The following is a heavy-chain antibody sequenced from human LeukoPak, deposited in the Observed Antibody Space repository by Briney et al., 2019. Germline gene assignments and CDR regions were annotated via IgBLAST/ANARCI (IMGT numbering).Heavy chain of an antibody. CDR2: IWYDGSNK. CDR3: AAPGVPAATYYFDY. J-gene: IGHJ4*02. Sequence: GGSLRLSCAASGFTFSTYGMHWVRQAPGKGLEWVAFIWYDGSNKYYADSVKGRFTISRDNSKNTVYLQMNSLRAEDTAVYYCAAPGVPAATYYFDYWGKGTLVTVSS. CDR1: GFTFSTYG. V-gene: IGHV3-30*02. D-gene: IGHD2-2*01.